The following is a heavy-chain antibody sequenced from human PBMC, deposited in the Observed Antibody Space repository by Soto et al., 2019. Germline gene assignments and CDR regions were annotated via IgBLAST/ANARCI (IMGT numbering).Heavy chain of an antibody. V-gene: IGHV5-10-1*01. D-gene: IGHD6-13*01. Sequence: XESLKISCKGSGYSFTSYWISWVRQMPGKGLEWMGRIDPSDSYTNYSPSFQGHVTISADKSISTAYLQWSSLKASDTAMYYCARAAAAGTVDYYYYYGMDVWGQGTTVTVSS. CDR1: GYSFTSYW. J-gene: IGHJ6*02. CDR3: ARAAAAGTVDYYYYYGMDV. CDR2: IDPSDSYT.